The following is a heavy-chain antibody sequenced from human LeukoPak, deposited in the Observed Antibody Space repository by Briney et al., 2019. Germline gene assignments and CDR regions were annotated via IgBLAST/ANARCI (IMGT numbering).Heavy chain of an antibody. V-gene: IGHV1-2*02. Sequence: ASVKVSCKASGYTFTGHSMYWVRQAPGQGLEWMGWINPNSGGTNYAQKFQGRVTMTRDASISTAYMELSRLRSDDTAVYYCARGRIVGATRQAFDIWGQGTMVTVSS. D-gene: IGHD1-26*01. CDR2: INPNSGGT. J-gene: IGHJ3*02. CDR1: GYTFTGHS. CDR3: ARGRIVGATRQAFDI.